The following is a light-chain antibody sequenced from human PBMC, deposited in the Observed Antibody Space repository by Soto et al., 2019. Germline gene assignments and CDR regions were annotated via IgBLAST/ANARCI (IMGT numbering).Light chain of an antibody. CDR3: QQYGRSKRWT. V-gene: IGKV3-20*01. CDR2: GAS. J-gene: IGKJ1*01. CDR1: QTITGTY. Sequence: EVVLTQFPGTLSLSPGEIATLSCRASQTITGTYLAWYQQKPGQAPRLLIHGASTRATGIPDRFSGGGTGTDFNLNISRVEPEDFAMYYCQQYGRSKRWTFGQGTKVEVK.